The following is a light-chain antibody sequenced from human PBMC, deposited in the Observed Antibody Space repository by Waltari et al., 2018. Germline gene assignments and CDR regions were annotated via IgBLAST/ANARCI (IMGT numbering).Light chain of an antibody. CDR3: MQSMLLRT. V-gene: IGKV2D-29*01. Sequence: DIVMTQTPLSLSVTPGQPASISCKSSQRLLHSNGKTSLYCYLQKPAQPPQLLMYEVSNRFSGVPDRFSGSGSGTDFTLKISRVEAEDVGVYYCMQSMLLRTFGQGTQVEIK. CDR1: QRLLHSNGKTS. J-gene: IGKJ1*01. CDR2: EVS.